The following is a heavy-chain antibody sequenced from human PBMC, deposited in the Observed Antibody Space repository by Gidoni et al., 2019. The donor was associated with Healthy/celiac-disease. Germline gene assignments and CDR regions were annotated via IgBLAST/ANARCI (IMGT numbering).Heavy chain of an antibody. V-gene: IGHV3-9*03. Sequence: EVQLVESGGALVQPGRSLRTSCPASASTFDAPAMHWVRQAPGKGLEGVSGSSWNSGSIGYADSVKGRFTISRDNAKNSLYLQMNSLRAEDMALYYCAKGRVRFLEWLSDFDYWGQGTLVTVSS. J-gene: IGHJ4*02. CDR3: AKGRVRFLEWLSDFDY. CDR1: ASTFDAPA. D-gene: IGHD3-3*01. CDR2: SSWNSGSI.